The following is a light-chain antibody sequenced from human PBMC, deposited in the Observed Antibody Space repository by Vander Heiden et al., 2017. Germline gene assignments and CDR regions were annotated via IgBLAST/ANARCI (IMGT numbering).Light chain of an antibody. J-gene: IGLJ2*01. Sequence: QSALTQPASVSGSLRQSITISCTGTSADVGGYDQVSWFQQHPAKAPKLIIYEVTNRPAGVASRFSGAKSGNTASLTISGLRAEDEADYHGSSYAGTITVVFGGGTKLTVL. CDR1: SADVGGYDQ. CDR3: SSYAGTITVV. V-gene: IGLV2-14*01. CDR2: EVT.